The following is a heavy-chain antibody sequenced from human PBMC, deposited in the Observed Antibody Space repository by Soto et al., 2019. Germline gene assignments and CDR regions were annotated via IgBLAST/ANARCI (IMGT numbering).Heavy chain of an antibody. D-gene: IGHD3-22*01. V-gene: IGHV4-39*01. CDR3: ARQHYYDSSGYYTWN. J-gene: IGHJ4*02. Sequence: SETLSLTRSVSCGSITSTIYYWAWIRQPPGKGLEWIATVHYSGSTYYTPSLKNRVTISADTSNNQFSLRLNSVTAADTAVYYCARQHYYDSSGYYTWNWGQGTLVTVS. CDR1: CGSITSTIYY. CDR2: VHYSGST.